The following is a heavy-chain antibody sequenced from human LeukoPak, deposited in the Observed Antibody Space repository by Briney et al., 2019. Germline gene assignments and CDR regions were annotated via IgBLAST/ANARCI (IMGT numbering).Heavy chain of an antibody. Sequence: GGSLRLSCAASGFTVSSNYMSWVRQAPGEGLEWVSVIYSGGSTYYADSVKGRFTISRDNSKNTLYLQMNSLRAEDTAVYYCAIDSGYDYAYGWGQGTLVTVSS. CDR2: IYSGGST. CDR1: GFTVSSNY. D-gene: IGHD5-12*01. J-gene: IGHJ4*02. V-gene: IGHV3-66*01. CDR3: AIDSGYDYAYG.